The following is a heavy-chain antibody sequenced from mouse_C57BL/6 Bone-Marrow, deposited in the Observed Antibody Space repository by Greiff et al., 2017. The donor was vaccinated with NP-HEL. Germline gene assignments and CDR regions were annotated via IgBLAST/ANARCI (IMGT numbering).Heavy chain of an antibody. CDR2: IHPNSGST. CDR3: ARGTLGTRGYFDY. V-gene: IGHV1-64*01. J-gene: IGHJ2*01. Sequence: QVQLKQPGAELVKPGASVKLSCKASGYTFTSYWMHWVKQRPGQGLEWIGMIHPNSGSTNYNEKFKSKATLTVDKSSSTAYMQLSSLTSEDSAVYYCARGTLGTRGYFDYWGQGTTLTVSS. D-gene: IGHD3-3*01. CDR1: GYTFTSYW.